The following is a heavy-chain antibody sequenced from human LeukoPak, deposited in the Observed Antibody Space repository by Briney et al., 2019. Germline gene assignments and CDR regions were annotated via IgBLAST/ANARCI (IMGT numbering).Heavy chain of an antibody. V-gene: IGHV3-23*01. CDR2: LSASGATT. J-gene: IGHJ4*02. CDR3: AKDSNYHDSTGLDY. Sequence: GGSLRLSCAASGFTFSNYGMAWVRQSPGQGLEWVSGLSASGATTYYADSVKGRFTISRDNFKNTLYLQMNSLRVDDTAVYYCAKDSNYHDSTGLDYWGQGTLVTVSS. D-gene: IGHD3-22*01. CDR1: GFTFSNYG.